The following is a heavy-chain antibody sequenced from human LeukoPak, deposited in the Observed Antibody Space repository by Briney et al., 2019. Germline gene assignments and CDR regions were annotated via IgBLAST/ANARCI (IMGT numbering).Heavy chain of an antibody. J-gene: IGHJ6*02. CDR1: GGSFSGYY. D-gene: IGHD6-19*01. CDR3: ARGPYSSGWTYYYYYYGMDV. Sequence: SETLSLTCAVYGGSFSGYYWSWLRQPPGKGLEWIGEINHSGSTNYNPSLKSRVTISVDTSKNQFSLKLSSVTAADTAVYYCARGPYSSGWTYYYYYYGMDVWGQGTTVTVSS. V-gene: IGHV4-34*01. CDR2: INHSGST.